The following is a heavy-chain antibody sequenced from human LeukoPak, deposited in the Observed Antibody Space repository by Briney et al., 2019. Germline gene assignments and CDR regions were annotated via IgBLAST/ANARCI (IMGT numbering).Heavy chain of an antibody. J-gene: IGHJ5*02. CDR3: AKDMFFSAAAGLFDP. D-gene: IGHD6-13*01. Sequence: GGSLRLSCAASGFTFDDYAMHWVRHAPGKGLEWVSGISWNSGSIVYADSVKGRFTISRDNAKNSLYLQMNSLRAEDTALYYCAKDMFFSAAAGLFDPWGQGTLVTVSS. V-gene: IGHV3-9*01. CDR1: GFTFDDYA. CDR2: ISWNSGSI.